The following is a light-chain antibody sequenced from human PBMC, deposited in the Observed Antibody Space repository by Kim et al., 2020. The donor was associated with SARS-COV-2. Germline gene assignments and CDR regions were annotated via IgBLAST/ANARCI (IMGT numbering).Light chain of an antibody. CDR1: QSVRSY. CDR2: DAS. J-gene: IGKJ4*01. CDR3: QQRYTWPLT. V-gene: IGKV3-11*01. Sequence: PGERATLSCRASQSVRSYLAWYQQKPGQAPRLLIYDASNRATDIPARFSGSGSGTDFTLTITSLEPEDFAVYYCQQRYTWPLTFGGGTKVDIK.